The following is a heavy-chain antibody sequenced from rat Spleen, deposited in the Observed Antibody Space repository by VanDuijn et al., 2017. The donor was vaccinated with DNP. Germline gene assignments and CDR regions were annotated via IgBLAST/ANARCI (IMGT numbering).Heavy chain of an antibody. D-gene: IGHD1-11*01. J-gene: IGHJ3*01. Sequence: EVQLVESGGDLVQPGRSLKLSCVASGFTFSYYWMAWVRQVPGKGLEWIASITSGSGTTSYPDSVKGRFTISRDDAKSTLYLQMDSLRSEDTATYYCARHKNYGWFPYWGQGTLVTVSS. V-gene: IGHV5-31*01. CDR1: GFTFSYYW. CDR2: ITSGSGTT. CDR3: ARHKNYGWFPY.